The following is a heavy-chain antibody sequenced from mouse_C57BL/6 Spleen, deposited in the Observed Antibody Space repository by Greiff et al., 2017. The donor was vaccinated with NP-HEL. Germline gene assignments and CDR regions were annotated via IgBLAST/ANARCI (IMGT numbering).Heavy chain of an antibody. J-gene: IGHJ2*01. CDR3: ARGLGYFDY. CDR2: ISYDGSN. Sequence: EVQLQQSGPGLVKPSQSLSLTCSVTGYSITSGYYWNWIRQFPGNKLEWMGYISYDGSNNYNPSLKNRISITRDTSKNQFFLKLNSVTTEDTATYYCARGLGYFDYWGQGTTLTVSS. V-gene: IGHV3-6*01. CDR1: GYSITSGYY. D-gene: IGHD3-3*01.